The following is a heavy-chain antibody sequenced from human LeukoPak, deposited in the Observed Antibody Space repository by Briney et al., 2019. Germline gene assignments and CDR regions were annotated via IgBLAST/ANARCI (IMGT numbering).Heavy chain of an antibody. Sequence: QPGGSLRLSCAASGFTFSDHCMDWVRQAPGKGLEWIGRIRNKAYSYTTDYAASVKGRFTISRDDSKNSLYLQMNTLKTEDTAVYFCARVAQLRYYCDYWGQGALVTVSS. CDR1: GFTFSDHC. CDR2: IRNKAYSYTT. CDR3: ARVAQLRYYCDY. V-gene: IGHV3-72*01. D-gene: IGHD3-9*01. J-gene: IGHJ4*02.